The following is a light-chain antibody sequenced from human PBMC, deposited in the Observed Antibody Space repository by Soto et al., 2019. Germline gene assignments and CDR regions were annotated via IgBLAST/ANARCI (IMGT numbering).Light chain of an antibody. J-gene: IGLJ1*01. CDR3: YSYGGSYYV. CDR2: EAS. V-gene: IGLV2-23*01. CDR1: TTDVGSYSL. Sequence: QSVLTQPASVSGSPGQSITISCTGTTTDVGSYSLVSWYQHHPGKAPQLMIYEASKRPSGVSNRFSGSKSGNTASLTISGLQAEDEADYYCYSYGGSYYVFGTGTKVTVL.